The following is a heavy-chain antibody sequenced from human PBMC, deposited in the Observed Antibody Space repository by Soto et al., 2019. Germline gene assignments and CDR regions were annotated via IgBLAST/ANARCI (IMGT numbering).Heavy chain of an antibody. V-gene: IGHV3-30*03. D-gene: IGHD3-22*01. Sequence: GXSLRLACAASGFAFPSYGLHWVRQDTNKGLESVALISLDGSNTYYADSVKGRFTISRDSSKKTLYLQMNSLRAEDTAVYHCARVSLDDYASSGYPQPTDYWGKGTLFTVSS. CDR3: ARVSLDDYASSGYPQPTDY. CDR1: GFAFPSYG. J-gene: IGHJ4*02. CDR2: ISLDGSNT.